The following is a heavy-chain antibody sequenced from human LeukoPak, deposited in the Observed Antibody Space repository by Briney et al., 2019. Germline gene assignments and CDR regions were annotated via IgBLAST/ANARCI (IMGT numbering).Heavy chain of an antibody. CDR2: IYYSGST. V-gene: IGHV4-61*01. J-gene: IGHJ4*02. CDR3: AAGLEGRVTPNDY. Sequence: SETLSLTCTVSGGSVTSGSYYWSWIRQPPGKGLEWIGYIYYSGSTNYNPSLKSRVTISVDTSKNQFSLRLSSVTAADTAVYYCAAGLEGRVTPNDYWGQGTLVTVSS. CDR1: GGSVTSGSYY. D-gene: IGHD3-10*01.